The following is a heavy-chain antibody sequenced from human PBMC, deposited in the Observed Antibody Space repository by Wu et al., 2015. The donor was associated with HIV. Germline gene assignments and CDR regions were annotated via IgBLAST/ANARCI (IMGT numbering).Heavy chain of an antibody. CDR3: ARDRYTSSQYGMDV. D-gene: IGHD2-2*01. V-gene: IGHV1-46*01. J-gene: IGHJ6*02. CDR2: INPNGGST. CDR1: GYTFSNYY. Sequence: QVQLVQSGTGVKKPGASVKVSCKASGYTFSNYYIHWVRQAPGQGLEWMGIINPNGGSTRYAPKFQGRVTMTTDTSTSTFHMELSSLRSEDTAVYYCARDRYTSSQYGMDVWGQGTTVTVSS.